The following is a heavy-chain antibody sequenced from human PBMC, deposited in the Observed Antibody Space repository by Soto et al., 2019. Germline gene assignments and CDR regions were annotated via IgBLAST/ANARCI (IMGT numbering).Heavy chain of an antibody. CDR2: IYYSGST. Sequence: PXXTLSHHFTVSGGSISRSTYYWGYISQPPGKGLTWIQSIYYSGSTYYHPSLKSRVTISVDTSKNRFSLKLSSVTAADTAVYYCARPVVGASFYFDCWGQGTLVTISS. D-gene: IGHD1-26*01. CDR1: GGSISRSTYY. V-gene: IGHV4-39*01. CDR3: ARPVVGASFYFDC. J-gene: IGHJ4*02.